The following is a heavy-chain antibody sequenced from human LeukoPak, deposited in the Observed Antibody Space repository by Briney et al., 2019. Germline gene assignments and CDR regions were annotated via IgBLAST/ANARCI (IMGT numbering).Heavy chain of an antibody. J-gene: IGHJ5*02. CDR3: ARDRRILGWFDP. Sequence: ASVKVSCKASGYSFTGYYIHWVRQAPGQGLEWMGWINPNSGGTNYAQKFQGRVTMTRDTSISTAYMELSRLRSDDTAVYYCARDRRILGWFDPWGQGTLVTVSS. CDR1: GYSFTGYY. V-gene: IGHV1-2*02. D-gene: IGHD2-15*01. CDR2: INPNSGGT.